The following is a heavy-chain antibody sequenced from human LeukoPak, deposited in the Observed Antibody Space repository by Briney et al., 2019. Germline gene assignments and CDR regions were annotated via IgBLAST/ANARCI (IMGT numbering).Heavy chain of an antibody. J-gene: IGHJ6*03. CDR2: IYTSGST. CDR1: GGSISSYY. CDR3: AGADIAVAGNNYYYYYMGV. V-gene: IGHV4-4*07. D-gene: IGHD6-19*01. Sequence: SETLSLTCTVSGGSISSYYWSWIRQPAGKGLEWIGRIYTSGSTNYNPSLKSRVTMSVDTSKNQFSLKLSSVTAADTAVYYCAGADIAVAGNNYYYYYMGVWGKGTTVTISS.